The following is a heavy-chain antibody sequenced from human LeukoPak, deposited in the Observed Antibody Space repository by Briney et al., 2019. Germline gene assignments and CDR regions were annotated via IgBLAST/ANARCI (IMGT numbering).Heavy chain of an antibody. Sequence: GGSLRLSCAASGFTFSSYGMHWVRQAPGKGLEWVAVISYDGSNKYYADSVKGRFTISRDNSKNTLYLQMNSLRAEDTAVYYCARASGGAQIDYWGQGTLVTVSS. V-gene: IGHV3-30*03. CDR3: ARASGGAQIDY. CDR1: GFTFSSYG. D-gene: IGHD1-26*01. J-gene: IGHJ4*02. CDR2: ISYDGSNK.